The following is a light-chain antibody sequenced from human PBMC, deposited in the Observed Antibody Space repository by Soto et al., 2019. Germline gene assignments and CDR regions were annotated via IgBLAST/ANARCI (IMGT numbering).Light chain of an antibody. CDR3: CSYAGSSTYV. Sequence: SMLTQPASVSGAPGQSITISCTGTSSEIGSYNLVSWYQQHPGKAPKLMIYEVSKRPSGVSNRFSGSKSGNTASLTISGLQAEDEADYYCCSYAGSSTYVFGTGTKVTVL. J-gene: IGLJ1*01. V-gene: IGLV2-23*02. CDR1: SSEIGSYNL. CDR2: EVS.